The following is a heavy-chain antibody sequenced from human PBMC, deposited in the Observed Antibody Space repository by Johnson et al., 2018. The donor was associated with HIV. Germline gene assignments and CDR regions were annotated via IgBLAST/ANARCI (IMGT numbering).Heavy chain of an antibody. CDR3: ARDMPNFWSDFGRGDAFDV. Sequence: QVQLVESGGGLVKPGGSLRLSCAASGFTFSDYYMSWIRQAPGKGLEWVSYISSGGSTIYSADSVKGRFTISRDNARNSLYLQMNSLRAEDTAVYYCARDMPNFWSDFGRGDAFDVWGQGTMVTVSS. D-gene: IGHD3-3*01. J-gene: IGHJ3*01. CDR2: ISSGGSTI. V-gene: IGHV3-11*04. CDR1: GFTFSDYY.